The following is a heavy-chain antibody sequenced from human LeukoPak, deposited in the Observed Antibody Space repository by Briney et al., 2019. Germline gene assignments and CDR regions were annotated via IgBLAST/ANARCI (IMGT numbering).Heavy chain of an antibody. CDR1: GYSISSGYY. CDR3: ARGELWFGEPHFDY. Sequence: SETPSLTCTVSGYSISSGYYWGWIRQPPGKGLEWIGSIYHSGSTYYNPSLKSRVTISVDTSKNQFSLKLSSVTAADTAVYYCARGELWFGEPHFDYWGQGTLVTVSS. D-gene: IGHD3-10*01. J-gene: IGHJ4*02. CDR2: IYHSGST. V-gene: IGHV4-38-2*02.